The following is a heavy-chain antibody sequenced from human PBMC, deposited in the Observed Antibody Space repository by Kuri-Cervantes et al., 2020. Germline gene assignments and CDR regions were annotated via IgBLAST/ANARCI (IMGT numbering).Heavy chain of an antibody. CDR1: GYTFTSYY. CDR2: INPSGGST. V-gene: IGHV1-46*01. D-gene: IGHD2-8*02. Sequence: ASVKVSCKASGYTFTSYYMHWVRQAPGQGLEWMGIINPSGGSTSYAQKFQGRVTMTEDTSTDTAYMELSSLRSEDTAVYYCATALIYCTGGVCYPLDQRHASDAFDIWGQGTMVTVSS. CDR3: ATALIYCTGGVCYPLDQRHASDAFDI. J-gene: IGHJ3*02.